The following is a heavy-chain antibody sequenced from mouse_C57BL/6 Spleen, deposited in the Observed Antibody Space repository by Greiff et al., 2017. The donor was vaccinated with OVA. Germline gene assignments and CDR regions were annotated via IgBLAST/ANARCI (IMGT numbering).Heavy chain of an antibody. CDR3: ARNYDYFYFDY. J-gene: IGHJ2*01. CDR1: GFSLTGYG. D-gene: IGHD2-4*01. CDR2: IWSGGST. Sequence: QVQLQQSGPGLVQPSQSLSITCTVSGFSLTGYGVNWVRQSPGKGLEWLGVIWSGGSTDYNAAFISRLSISKDNSKSQVFFKMNSLQADDTAIYYCARNYDYFYFDYWGQGTTLTVSS. V-gene: IGHV2-2*01.